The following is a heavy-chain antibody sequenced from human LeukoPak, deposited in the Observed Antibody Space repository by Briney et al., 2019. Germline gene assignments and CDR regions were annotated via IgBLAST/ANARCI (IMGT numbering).Heavy chain of an antibody. CDR1: GFTFSSYA. J-gene: IGHJ4*02. V-gene: IGHV3-23*01. CDR3: AKADHHFDY. CDR2: ISGSSDVI. Sequence: PGGSLRLSCAASGFTFSSYAMSWVRQAPGKGLEWVSAISGSSDVIYYADSVKGRFAISRDNSRNTVYLQMNRLRAEDTAMYYCAKADHHFDYWGQGALVTVSS.